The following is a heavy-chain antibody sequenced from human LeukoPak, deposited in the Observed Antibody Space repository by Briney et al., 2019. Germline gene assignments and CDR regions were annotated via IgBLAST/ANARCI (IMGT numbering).Heavy chain of an antibody. Sequence: GASVNLLCKVSGYSLSELSVHWVRQAPGIGLEWMGGFTPEHGETTYAQNFRGRVTMTEDTSTGRAYMELSSLRSDDTAMYYCATGDYGGIYFDFWGRGTLVTVSP. CDR3: ATGDYGGIYFDF. CDR2: FTPEHGET. V-gene: IGHV1-24*01. CDR1: GYSLSELS. D-gene: IGHD4-23*01. J-gene: IGHJ4*02.